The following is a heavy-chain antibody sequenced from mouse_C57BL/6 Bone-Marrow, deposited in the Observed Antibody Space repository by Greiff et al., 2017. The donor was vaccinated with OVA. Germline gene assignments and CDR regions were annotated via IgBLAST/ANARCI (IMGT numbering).Heavy chain of an antibody. D-gene: IGHD2-3*01. CDR1: GYTFTSYW. CDR2: IDPSDSYT. V-gene: IGHV1-69*01. CDR3: AREDDGYPWFAY. Sequence: QVQLQQPGAELVMPGASVKLSCKASGYTFTSYWMHWVKQRPGQGLEWIGEIDPSDSYTNYNQKFKGKSTLTVDKSSSTAYMQLSSLTSEDSEVYYCAREDDGYPWFAYWGQGTLVTVSA. J-gene: IGHJ3*01.